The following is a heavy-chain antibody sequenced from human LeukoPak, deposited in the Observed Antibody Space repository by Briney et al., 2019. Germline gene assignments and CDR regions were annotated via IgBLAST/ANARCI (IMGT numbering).Heavy chain of an antibody. CDR1: GFIFSTYA. D-gene: IGHD1-1*01. CDR3: AKARETGTRRCFDY. Sequence: GGSLRLSCAASGFIFSTYAMSRVRQAPGKGLEWVSIISGSGGSIYYADSVKGRFTISRDNSKNTLYLQMNSLRAEDTAVYYCAKARETGTRRCFDYWGQGTLVTVSS. J-gene: IGHJ4*02. CDR2: ISGSGGSI. V-gene: IGHV3-23*01.